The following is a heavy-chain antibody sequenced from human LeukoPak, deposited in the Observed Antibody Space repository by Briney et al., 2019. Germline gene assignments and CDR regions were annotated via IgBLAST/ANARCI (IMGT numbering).Heavy chain of an antibody. CDR1: GGSISSYY. Sequence: SETLSLTCTVSGGSISSYYWSWIRQPPGKGLEWIGYIYNSGSTNYNPSLKSRVTISVDASRNQFSLKLSSVTAADTAVYYCACLTTADAFDIWGQGTMVTVSS. CDR3: ACLTTADAFDI. V-gene: IGHV4-59*01. D-gene: IGHD3-22*01. CDR2: IYNSGST. J-gene: IGHJ3*02.